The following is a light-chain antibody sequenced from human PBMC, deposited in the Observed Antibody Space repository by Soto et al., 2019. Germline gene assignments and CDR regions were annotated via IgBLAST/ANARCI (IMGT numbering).Light chain of an antibody. CDR3: QHYGPPRYT. V-gene: IGKV3-20*01. Sequence: EIVLTQSPGTLSLSPGVRATLSCRASQSVSSNFLAWYQQKPGQPPRLLMYGASSRATSIPDRFSGSGSGTDFTLTISRLEPEDFAVYYCQHYGPPRYTFGQGTKWIS. J-gene: IGKJ2*01. CDR2: GAS. CDR1: QSVSSNF.